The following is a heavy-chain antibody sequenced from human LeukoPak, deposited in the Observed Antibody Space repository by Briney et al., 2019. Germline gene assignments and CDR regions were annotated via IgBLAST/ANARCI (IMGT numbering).Heavy chain of an antibody. V-gene: IGHV3-7*01. Sequence: PGRSLGLSCEASEFTFSSYAIHWVRQAPGKGLEWVANIKEDGSEKYYVDSVKGRFTISRDNAKNSLYLQMNSLRAEDTAVYYCARTIRGYWGQGTLVTVSS. D-gene: IGHD3-10*01. CDR2: IKEDGSEK. CDR3: ARTIRGY. J-gene: IGHJ4*02. CDR1: EFTFSSYA.